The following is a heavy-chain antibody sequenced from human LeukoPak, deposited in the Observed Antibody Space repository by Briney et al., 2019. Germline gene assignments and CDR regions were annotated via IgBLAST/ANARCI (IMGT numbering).Heavy chain of an antibody. D-gene: IGHD5-18*01. CDR1: GFTVSSNY. V-gene: IGHV3-66*01. J-gene: IGHJ4*02. Sequence: GGSLRLSCAASGFTVSSNYMSWVSQAPGKGLEWVSVIYSGGSTYYADSVKGRFTISRDNSKNTLYLQMNSLRAEDTAVYYCASSRGYSYGPDYWGQGTLVSVSS. CDR2: IYSGGST. CDR3: ASSRGYSYGPDY.